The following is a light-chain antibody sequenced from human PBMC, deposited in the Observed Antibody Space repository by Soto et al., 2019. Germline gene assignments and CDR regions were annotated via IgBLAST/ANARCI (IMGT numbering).Light chain of an antibody. CDR1: QSVSSSY. V-gene: IGKV3-20*01. Sequence: EIVLTQSPGTLSLSPGERATLSCRASQSVSSSYLAWYQQKPGLAPRLLIYGASSRATGIPDRFSGSGSETDFTLTISRLEPEDFAVYYCQQYGSSPSTFGQGTKVEIK. CDR2: GAS. CDR3: QQYGSSPST. J-gene: IGKJ1*01.